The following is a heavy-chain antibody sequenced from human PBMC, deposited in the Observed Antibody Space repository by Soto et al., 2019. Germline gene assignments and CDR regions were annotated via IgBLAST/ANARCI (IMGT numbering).Heavy chain of an antibody. D-gene: IGHD3-22*01. J-gene: IGHJ4*02. CDR2: IIPIFGTA. CDR3: ARVMVPRVVIPKPADFDY. CDR1: GYTFTSYA. V-gene: IGHV1-69*05. Sequence: SVKVSCKASGYTFTSYAVHWVRQAPGQGLEWMGGIIPIFGTANYAQKLQGRVTMTTDTSTSTAYMELRSLRSDDTAVYYCARVMVPRVVIPKPADFDYWGQGTLVTSPQ.